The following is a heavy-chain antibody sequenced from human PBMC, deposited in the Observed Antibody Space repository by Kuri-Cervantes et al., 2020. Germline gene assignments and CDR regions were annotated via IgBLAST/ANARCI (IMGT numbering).Heavy chain of an antibody. CDR1: GFTFSNAW. CDR2: ISYDGSNK. D-gene: IGHD1-26*01. J-gene: IGHJ4*02. CDR3: ATGVGATGY. Sequence: GGSLRLSCAASGFTFSNAWMSWVRQAPGKGLEWVAVISYDGSNKYYADSVKGRFTISRDNSKNTLYLQMNSLRAEDTAVYYCATGVGATGYWGQGTLVTVSS. V-gene: IGHV3-30*03.